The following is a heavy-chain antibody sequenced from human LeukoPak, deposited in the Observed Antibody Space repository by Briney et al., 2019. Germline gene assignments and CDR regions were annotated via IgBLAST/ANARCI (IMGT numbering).Heavy chain of an antibody. CDR2: IYSSGST. CDR1: GGSISNYY. V-gene: IGHV4-4*07. Sequence: SETLSLTCTVSGGSISNYYWSWIRQPAGKGLEWIGRIYSSGSTNYNPSLKSRVTMSVDTSKNQFSLKLSSVTAADTAVYYCARQAYDSGYDAFDIWGPGTIVTVSS. J-gene: IGHJ3*02. D-gene: IGHD3-22*01. CDR3: ARQAYDSGYDAFDI.